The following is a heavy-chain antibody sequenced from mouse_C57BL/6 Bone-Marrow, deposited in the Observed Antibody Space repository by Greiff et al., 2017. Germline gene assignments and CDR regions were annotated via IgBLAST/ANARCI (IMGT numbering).Heavy chain of an antibody. CDR3: AISGDYYGSRDAMDY. J-gene: IGHJ4*01. V-gene: IGHV1-75*01. CDR1: GYTFTDYY. D-gene: IGHD1-1*01. Sequence: VQLQQSGPELVKPGASVKISCKASGYTFTDYYINWVKQRPGQGLEWIGWIFPGSGSTYYNEKFKGKATLTVDKSSSTAYMLLSSLTSEDSAVYFCAISGDYYGSRDAMDYWGQGTSVTVSS. CDR2: IFPGSGST.